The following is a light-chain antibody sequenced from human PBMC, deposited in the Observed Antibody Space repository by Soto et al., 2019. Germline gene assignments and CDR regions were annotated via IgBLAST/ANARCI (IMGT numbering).Light chain of an antibody. V-gene: IGKV1-33*01. CDR1: QGINNY. J-gene: IGKJ2*02. CDR2: DAS. CDR3: QHYYSGPCT. Sequence: DIQMTQSPSSLSASIGDRVTITCQASQGINNYLNWYQQKPGKSPNLLIYDASNLETGVPSRFSGSGSGTDFTFTFSSLQPDDIATYYCQHYYSGPCTFGQGTKVEI.